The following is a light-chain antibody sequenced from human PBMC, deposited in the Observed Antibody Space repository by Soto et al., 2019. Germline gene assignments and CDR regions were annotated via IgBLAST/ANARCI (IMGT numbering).Light chain of an antibody. CDR2: DAY. V-gene: IGKV1-5*01. CDR1: QSISSW. CDR3: QQDSSYSPLT. J-gene: IGKJ4*01. Sequence: DIQMTQSPSTLSASVGDRVTITCRASQSISSWFAWYQQKPGKAPKLLIYDAYSLESGTPSRFSGRRSGTEFTLTIASVQHEDFATYYCQQDSSYSPLTLGGGTKVEIK.